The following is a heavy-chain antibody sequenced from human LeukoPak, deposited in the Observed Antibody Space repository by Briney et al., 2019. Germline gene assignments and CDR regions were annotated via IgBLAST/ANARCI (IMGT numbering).Heavy chain of an antibody. Sequence: ASVKVSCKASGYTFTDYYMHWVRQAPGQVLEWMGWINPKSGGTDYAQKFQGRVTMTRDTSISTAYMELSSLGPDDTAVYYCAPGPYGGGPAYFDYWGQGTLVTVSS. J-gene: IGHJ4*02. D-gene: IGHD3-16*01. CDR1: GYTFTDYY. V-gene: IGHV1-2*02. CDR3: APGPYGGGPAYFDY. CDR2: INPKSGGT.